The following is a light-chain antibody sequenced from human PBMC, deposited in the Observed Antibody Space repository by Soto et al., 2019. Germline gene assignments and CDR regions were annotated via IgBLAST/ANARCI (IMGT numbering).Light chain of an antibody. V-gene: IGLV7-46*01. J-gene: IGLJ3*02. Sequence: QAVVTQEPSLTVSPGGTVTLTCGSTTGAVTSSHYPYWFQQKPGQAPRTLIYDTSNKHSWTPARFSGSLLGGKAALTLAGAQNDDEADYYCLLSYSGTSWVFGGGTQLTV. CDR3: LLSYSGTSWV. CDR2: DTS. CDR1: TGAVTSSHY.